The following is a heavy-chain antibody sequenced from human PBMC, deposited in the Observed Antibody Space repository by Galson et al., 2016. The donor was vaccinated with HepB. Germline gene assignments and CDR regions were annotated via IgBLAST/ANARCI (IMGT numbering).Heavy chain of an antibody. CDR2: IWYDGSSK. Sequence: SLRLSCAASGFPFSNYGMHWVRQAPGKGLEWVAVIWYDGSSKYNADSVKGRFTISRDNSNDTLYLQMNSLRVEDTAVYYCARDASGYEGDDAFDFWGQGTLVTVSS. V-gene: IGHV3-33*01. J-gene: IGHJ3*01. D-gene: IGHD5-12*01. CDR1: GFPFSNYG. CDR3: ARDASGYEGDDAFDF.